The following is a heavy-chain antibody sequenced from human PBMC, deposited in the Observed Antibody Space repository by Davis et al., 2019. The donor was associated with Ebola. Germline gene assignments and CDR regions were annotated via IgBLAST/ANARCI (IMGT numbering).Heavy chain of an antibody. Sequence: GESLKISCAASGFTFSSYAMHWVRQAPGKGLEWVAVISYDGSNKYYADSVKGRFTISRDNSKNTLYMQMNSLRAEDTAVYYCAVYDILTGFDYWGQGTLVTVSS. J-gene: IGHJ4*02. V-gene: IGHV3-30-3*01. CDR2: ISYDGSNK. CDR3: AVYDILTGFDY. D-gene: IGHD3-9*01. CDR1: GFTFSSYA.